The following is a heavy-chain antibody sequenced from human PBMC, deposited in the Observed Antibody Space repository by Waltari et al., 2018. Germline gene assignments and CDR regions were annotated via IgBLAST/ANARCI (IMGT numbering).Heavy chain of an antibody. V-gene: IGHV3-23*01. CDR3: ARRINLDH. J-gene: IGHJ4*02. CDR1: GFTFSSYA. CDR2: FSGSGGST. D-gene: IGHD2-15*01. Sequence: EVQLLESEGGLVQPGGSLRLSCAASGFTFSSYAMSWVRQAPGKGLEWVSAFSGSGGSTYYADSVKGRFTISRDNSNNTLYLQMNSLRAEDTAVYYCARRINLDHWGQGTLVTVSS.